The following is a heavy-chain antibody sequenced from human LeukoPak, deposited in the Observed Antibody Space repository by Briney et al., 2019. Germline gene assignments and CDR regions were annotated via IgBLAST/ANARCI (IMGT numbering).Heavy chain of an antibody. D-gene: IGHD3-22*01. J-gene: IGHJ3*02. CDR1: GGSISSSTYY. Sequence: SETLSLTCTVSGGSISSSTYYWGWIRQPPGKGLEWIGSIYYSGSTYYNPSLKSRVTISVDTSKNQSSLKLNSVTAADTAAYYCARPRSSGRSAFDIWGQGTMVTVSS. CDR2: IYYSGST. V-gene: IGHV4-39*01. CDR3: ARPRSSGRSAFDI.